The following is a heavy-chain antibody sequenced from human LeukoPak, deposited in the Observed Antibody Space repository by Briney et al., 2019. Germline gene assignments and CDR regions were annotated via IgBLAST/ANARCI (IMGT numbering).Heavy chain of an antibody. V-gene: IGHV4-39*01. CDR1: GGSISSSTYY. Sequence: PSETLSLTCTVSGGSISSSTYYWGWIRQPPGKGLEWIGNIYHSGNTCYNPSLKSRVAISVDTSKNQFSLKLRSVTAADTAVYYCAIDYGGYDLQYWGQGTLVTVSS. CDR3: AIDYGGYDLQY. D-gene: IGHD4-17*01. J-gene: IGHJ4*02. CDR2: IYHSGNT.